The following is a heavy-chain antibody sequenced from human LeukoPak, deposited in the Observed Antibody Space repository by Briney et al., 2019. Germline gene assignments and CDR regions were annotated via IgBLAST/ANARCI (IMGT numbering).Heavy chain of an antibody. V-gene: IGHV4-39*01. D-gene: IGHD2-21*01. J-gene: IGHJ4*02. CDR1: DDSISTNSYY. CDR3: TRGGDPYKVGNF. CDR2: LHFSGTP. Sequence: NTSETLTLTCTVSDDSISTNSYYRRWIRQPPGKGPECIGTLHFSGTPYYSPSLNSRISISVDTSKKQFSLKLRSVTATDTAVYYCTRGGDPYKVGNFWGQGTLVTVSS.